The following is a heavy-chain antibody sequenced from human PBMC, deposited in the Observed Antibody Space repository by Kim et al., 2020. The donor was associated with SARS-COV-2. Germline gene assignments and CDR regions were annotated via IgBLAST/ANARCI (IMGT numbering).Heavy chain of an antibody. CDR3: AGEFRELSPFDY. J-gene: IGHJ4*02. D-gene: IGHD3-10*01. V-gene: IGHV1-46*01. Sequence: ASVKVSFKASGYTFTSYYMHWVRQAPGQGLEWMGIINPSGGSTSYAQKFQGRVTMTRDTSTSTVYMELSSLRSEDTAVYYCAGEFRELSPFDYWGQGTLVTVSS. CDR2: INPSGGST. CDR1: GYTFTSYY.